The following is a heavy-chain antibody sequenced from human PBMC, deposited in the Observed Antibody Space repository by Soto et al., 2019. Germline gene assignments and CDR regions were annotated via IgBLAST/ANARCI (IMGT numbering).Heavy chain of an antibody. V-gene: IGHV1-46*01. CDR3: ARDGEITMVRGVPRYFDY. D-gene: IGHD3-10*01. J-gene: IGHJ4*02. CDR1: GYTFTSYY. Sequence: ASVKVSCKASGYTFTSYYMHWVRQAPGQGLEWMGIINPSGGSTSYAQKFQGRVTMTRDTSTSTVYMELSSLRSEDTAVYYCARDGEITMVRGVPRYFDYWAQGTLVTVSS. CDR2: INPSGGST.